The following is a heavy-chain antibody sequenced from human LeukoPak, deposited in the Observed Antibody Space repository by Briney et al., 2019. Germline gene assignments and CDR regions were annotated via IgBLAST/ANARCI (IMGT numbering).Heavy chain of an antibody. D-gene: IGHD1-26*01. CDR1: GGSISSYY. CDR3: ARDVRELLVKHGKNYYYYYMDV. V-gene: IGHV4-4*07. CDR2: IYTSGST. J-gene: IGHJ6*03. Sequence: SETLSLTCTVSGGSISSYYWSWIRQPAGKGLEWIGRIYTSGSTNYNPSLKSRVTMSVDTSKNQFSLKLSSVTAADTAVYYCARDVRELLVKHGKNYYYYYMDVWGKGTTVTVSS.